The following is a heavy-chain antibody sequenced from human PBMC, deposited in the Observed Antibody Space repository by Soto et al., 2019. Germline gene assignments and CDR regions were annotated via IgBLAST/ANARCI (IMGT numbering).Heavy chain of an antibody. J-gene: IGHJ3*01. Sequence: EVQLVESGGGLVKPGGSLRLSCAASGFTFSNGWMSWVRQAPGKGLEWVGRIKSKTDGETTDYAAPVKGRFTISRYDSKNTLYLQMTSLKTEDTAVYYCTTAQYSTSWYVGFDVWGQGTMVTVSS. CDR3: TTAQYSTSWYVGFDV. CDR2: IKSKTDGETT. CDR1: GFTFSNGW. D-gene: IGHD6-13*01. V-gene: IGHV3-15*01.